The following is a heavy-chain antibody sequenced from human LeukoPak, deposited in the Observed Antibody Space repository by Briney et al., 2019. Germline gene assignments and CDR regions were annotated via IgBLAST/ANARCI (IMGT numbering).Heavy chain of an antibody. CDR3: AREPLVVRGVQYYFDY. D-gene: IGHD3-10*01. J-gene: IGHJ4*02. V-gene: IGHV3-7*01. CDR1: GFDFSTSW. Sequence: GGSLRLSCAASGFDFSTSWMSWIRQAPGKGLEWVANINQEGSETYFGGSLKGRFTISRDNAENSLYLQVNSLSAEDTAVYYCAREPLVVRGVQYYFDYWGQGTLVTVSS. CDR2: INQEGSET.